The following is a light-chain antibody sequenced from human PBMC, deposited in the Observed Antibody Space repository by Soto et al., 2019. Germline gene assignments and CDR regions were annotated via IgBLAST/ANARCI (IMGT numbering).Light chain of an antibody. J-gene: IGLJ3*02. CDR2: DNS. CDR3: GTWDSDLSAEV. V-gene: IGLV1-51*01. Sequence: SVLTQPPSVSAAPGQKVTISCSGSSSNIGSNYVSWYQQLPGRAPKVVIYDNSKRPSGIPDRFSGSKSGSSATLGVTGLQTGDEADYYCGTWDSDLSAEVFGGGTKLTVL. CDR1: SSNIGSNY.